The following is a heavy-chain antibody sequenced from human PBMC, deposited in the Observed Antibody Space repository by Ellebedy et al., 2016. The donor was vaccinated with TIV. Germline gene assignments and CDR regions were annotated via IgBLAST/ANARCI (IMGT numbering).Heavy chain of an antibody. V-gene: IGHV4-39*01. Sequence: SETLSLTXTVSGGSISSSSYYWGWLRQPPGKGLEWIGSIYYSGSTYYNPSLKSRVTISVDTSKNQFSLKLSSVTAADTAVYYCARRVTIFGVVFRGFYFDYWGQGTLVTVSS. CDR2: IYYSGST. CDR1: GGSISSSSYY. D-gene: IGHD3-3*01. J-gene: IGHJ4*02. CDR3: ARRVTIFGVVFRGFYFDY.